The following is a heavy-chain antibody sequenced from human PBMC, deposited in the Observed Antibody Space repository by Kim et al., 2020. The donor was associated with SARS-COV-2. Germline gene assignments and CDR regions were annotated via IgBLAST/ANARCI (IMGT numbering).Heavy chain of an antibody. CDR3: ARSHWRYCSSTSCYRDLKHGGYHFDY. V-gene: IGHV1-69*13. Sequence: SVKVSCKASGGTFSSYAISWVRQAPGQGLEWMGGIIPIFGTANYAQKFQGRVTITADESTSTAYMELSSLRSEDTAVYYCARSHWRYCSSTSCYRDLKHGGYHFDYWGQGTLVTVSS. CDR2: IIPIFGTA. CDR1: GGTFSSYA. J-gene: IGHJ4*02. D-gene: IGHD2-2*02.